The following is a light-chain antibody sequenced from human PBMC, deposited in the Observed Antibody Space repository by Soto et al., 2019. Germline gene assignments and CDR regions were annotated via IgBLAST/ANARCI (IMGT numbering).Light chain of an antibody. V-gene: IGKV3-20*01. CDR3: QQYGSSPPIT. CDR2: GAS. J-gene: IGKJ5*01. CDR1: QSVSSSY. Sequence: EIVLNQSPGPLFLSPGERATLSCRASQSVSSSYLAWYQQKPGQAPRLLIYGASSRATGIPDRFSGSGSGTDFTLTISRLEPEDFAVYYCQQYGSSPPITFGQGTRLEIK.